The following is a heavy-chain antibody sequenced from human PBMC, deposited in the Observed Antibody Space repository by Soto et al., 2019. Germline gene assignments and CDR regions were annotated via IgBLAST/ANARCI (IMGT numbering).Heavy chain of an antibody. CDR3: EQAERFWLPFR. D-gene: IGHD5-12*01. CDR1: GFTSGNYA. CDR2: ISGSGLIA. J-gene: IGHJ4*02. Sequence: PGGSLRLSCSISGFTSGNYAMNWVRQAPGKGLEWLSVISGSGLIAYYADSVKGRFTVSSDKPKSTVVLQLTNLTLEDTAIYYCEQAERFWLPFRWGQGNLVTVSS. V-gene: IGHV3-23*01.